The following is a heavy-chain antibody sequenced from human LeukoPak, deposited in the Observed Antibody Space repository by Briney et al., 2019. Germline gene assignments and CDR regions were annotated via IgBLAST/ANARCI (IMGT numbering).Heavy chain of an antibody. CDR3: ARAEGDSSSWYRY. Sequence: PGGSLRLSCAASGFTFSSYWMHWVRQAPGKGLVWVSRINSDGSSTSYADSVKGRFTISRDNAKNSLYLQMNSLRAEDTAVYYCARAEGDSSSWYRYWGQGTLVTVSS. CDR1: GFTFSSYW. J-gene: IGHJ4*02. D-gene: IGHD6-13*01. V-gene: IGHV3-74*01. CDR2: INSDGSST.